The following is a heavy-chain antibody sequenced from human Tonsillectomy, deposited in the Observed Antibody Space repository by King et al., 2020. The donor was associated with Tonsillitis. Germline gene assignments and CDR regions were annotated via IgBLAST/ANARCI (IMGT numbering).Heavy chain of an antibody. J-gene: IGHJ6*02. V-gene: IGHV3-15*01. Sequence: VQLVESGGGLVKPGGSLRLSCAASGFTFSNAWMSWVRQAPGKGLEWVGRIKSKTDGGTTDYAAPVKGRFTISRDDSKNTLYLQMNSLKTEEPAVYYCTTAPGVIVVVPAAGMDVWGQGTTVTVSS. CDR2: IKSKTDGGTT. D-gene: IGHD2-2*01. CDR3: TTAPGVIVVVPAAGMDV. CDR1: GFTFSNAW.